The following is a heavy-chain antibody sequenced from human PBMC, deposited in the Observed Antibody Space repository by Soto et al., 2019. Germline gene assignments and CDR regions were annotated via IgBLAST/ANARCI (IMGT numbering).Heavy chain of an antibody. CDR3: ARVFWSGYPPRYNWFDP. CDR1: GGSISSYY. D-gene: IGHD3-3*01. CDR2: IYYSGST. J-gene: IGHJ5*02. V-gene: IGHV4-59*01. Sequence: SETLSLTCTVSGGSISSYYWSWIRQPPGKGLEWIGYIYYSGSTNYNPSLKSRVTISVDTSKNQFSLKLSSVTAADTAVYYCARVFWSGYPPRYNWFDPWGQGTLVTVSS.